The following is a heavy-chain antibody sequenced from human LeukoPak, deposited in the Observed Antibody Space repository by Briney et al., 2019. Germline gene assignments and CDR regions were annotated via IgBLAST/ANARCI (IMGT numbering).Heavy chain of an antibody. Sequence: SETLSLTCTVSGGSISSYYWSWIRQPPGKGLEWIGYIYYSGSTNYNPSLKSRVTISVDTSKNQFSLKLSSVTAADTAVYYCARGSMGRWLQPFDYWGQGTLVTVYS. V-gene: IGHV4-59*01. J-gene: IGHJ4*02. D-gene: IGHD5-24*01. CDR2: IYYSGST. CDR3: ARGSMGRWLQPFDY. CDR1: GGSISSYY.